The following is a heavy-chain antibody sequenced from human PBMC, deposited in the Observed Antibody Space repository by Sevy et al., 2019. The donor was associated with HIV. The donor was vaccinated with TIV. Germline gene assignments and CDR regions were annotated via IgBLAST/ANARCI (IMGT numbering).Heavy chain of an antibody. D-gene: IGHD2-2*01. CDR3: ARDCSSTNCLWGLDV. J-gene: IGHJ6*02. V-gene: IGHV3-7*03. CDR1: GFTFSRYW. Sequence: WGSLRLSCAASGFTFSRYWMSWVRQAPGKGLEWVANIKKDGSEKYYVDSVKGRFTISRDNAKNSLYLQMNSLRAEDTALYYCARDCSSTNCLWGLDVWGQGTTVTVSS. CDR2: IKKDGSEK.